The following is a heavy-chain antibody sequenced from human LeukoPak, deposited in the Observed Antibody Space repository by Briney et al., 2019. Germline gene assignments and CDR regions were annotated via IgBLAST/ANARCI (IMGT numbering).Heavy chain of an antibody. CDR3: TTDPALIVGATLTFDY. CDR1: GFTFSNAW. D-gene: IGHD1-26*01. V-gene: IGHV3-15*01. Sequence: GGSLRLSCAASGFTFSNAWMSWVCQAPGKGLEWVGRIKSKTDGGTTDYAAPVKGRFTISRDDSKNTLYLQMNSLKTEDTAVYYCTTDPALIVGATLTFDYWGQGTLVTVSS. CDR2: IKSKTDGGTT. J-gene: IGHJ4*02.